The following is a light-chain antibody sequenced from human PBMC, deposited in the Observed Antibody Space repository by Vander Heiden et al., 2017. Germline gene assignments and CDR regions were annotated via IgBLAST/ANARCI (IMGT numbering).Light chain of an antibody. CDR3: QVWDSGLIV. V-gene: IGLV3-21*02. Sequence: SYVLTQPPSVSVAPGQTAKIACGGNNIGTKAVHWYQQRPGQAPVVVIYDDIDRPSGIPGRFSGLNSGNMATLTISNVEAVDEADYYSQVWDSGLIVFGNGTKVTVL. J-gene: IGLJ1*01. CDR1: NIGTKA. CDR2: DDI.